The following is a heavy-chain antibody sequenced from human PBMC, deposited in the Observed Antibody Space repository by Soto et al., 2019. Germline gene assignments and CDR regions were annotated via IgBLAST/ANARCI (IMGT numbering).Heavy chain of an antibody. V-gene: IGHV1-69*01. CDR1: GGTFSSYA. Sequence: QVQLVQSGTEVKKPGSSVKVSCKASGGTFSSYAISWVRQAPGQGLEWMGGIIPIFGTTNYAQRFQGRVSITADESTSTTYMELSSLRSADTAVYYCAGSYKYGSGHFDALDIWGQGTLVTVSS. CDR3: AGSYKYGSGHFDALDI. J-gene: IGHJ3*02. D-gene: IGHD3-10*01. CDR2: IIPIFGTT.